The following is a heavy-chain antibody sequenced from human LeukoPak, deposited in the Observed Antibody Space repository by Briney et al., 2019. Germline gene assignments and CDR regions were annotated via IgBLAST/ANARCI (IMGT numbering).Heavy chain of an antibody. Sequence: PSETLSLTCAVYGGSFSGYYWSWIRQPPGKGLEWIGEINHSGSTNYNPSLKSRVTMSVDTSKNQFSLKLGSVTAADTAVYYCARQLTSPSYYYYYMDVWGKGTTVTISS. CDR1: GGSFSGYY. D-gene: IGHD6-13*01. CDR2: INHSGST. V-gene: IGHV4-34*01. J-gene: IGHJ6*03. CDR3: ARQLTSPSYYYYYMDV.